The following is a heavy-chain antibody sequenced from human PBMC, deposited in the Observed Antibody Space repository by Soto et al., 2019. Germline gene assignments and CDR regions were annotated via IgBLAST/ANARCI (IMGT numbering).Heavy chain of an antibody. J-gene: IGHJ6*02. CDR2: IYPGDSDT. D-gene: IGHD2-2*02. Sequence: PGESLKISCKGSGYSFTSYWIGWVRQMPGKGLEWMGIIYPGDSDTRYSPSFQGQVTISADKSISTAYLQWSSLKASDTAMYYCARHRHCSSTSCYTGYYYGMDAWGQGTTVTVSS. V-gene: IGHV5-51*01. CDR3: ARHRHCSSTSCYTGYYYGMDA. CDR1: GYSFTSYW.